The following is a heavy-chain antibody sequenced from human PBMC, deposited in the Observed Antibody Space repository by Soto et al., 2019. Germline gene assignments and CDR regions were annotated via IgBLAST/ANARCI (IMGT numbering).Heavy chain of an antibody. CDR3: AREPTGTTASHY. D-gene: IGHD6-25*01. V-gene: IGHV4-31*03. Sequence: QVQLQESGPGLVKPSQTLSLTCTVSGGSISSGGHYWSWIRQHPGKGLEWIGYIYYSGSTYYNPSSNGRXXIXAAXSTNQCSLKLCSVTAAEPAVYDCAREPTGTTASHYWGQRTLDTVSP. CDR2: IYYSGST. CDR1: GGSISSGGHY. J-gene: IGHJ4*02.